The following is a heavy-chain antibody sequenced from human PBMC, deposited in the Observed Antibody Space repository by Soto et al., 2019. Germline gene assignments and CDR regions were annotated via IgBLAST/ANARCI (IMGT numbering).Heavy chain of an antibody. CDR3: ARERRDDYKYYFDY. J-gene: IGHJ4*02. Sequence: SETLSLTCTVSGGSMSTFYWSWIRQPPGKGLEWIGYVYSSGSTNYNPSLRRRVTMSVDTSKNQFSLKLTSVTAADTAVYYCARERRDDYKYYFDYWGQGTPVTVSS. CDR1: GGSMSTFY. CDR2: VYSSGST. V-gene: IGHV4-59*01. D-gene: IGHD4-4*01.